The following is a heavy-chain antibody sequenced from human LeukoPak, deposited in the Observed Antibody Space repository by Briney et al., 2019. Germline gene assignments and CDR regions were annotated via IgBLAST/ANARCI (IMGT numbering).Heavy chain of an antibody. V-gene: IGHV4-39*02. CDR2: VHHSAST. Sequence: SETLSLTCIVSGASIRSSTYYWGWIRQSPGKGLEWIASVHHSASTYDNPSPKSRVTISVDTSKNHFSLKLTSVSAADTAVYYCARRSTVAGRGRFDPWGQGTLVNVSS. CDR3: ARRSTVAGRGRFDP. D-gene: IGHD6-19*01. J-gene: IGHJ5*02. CDR1: GASIRSSTYY.